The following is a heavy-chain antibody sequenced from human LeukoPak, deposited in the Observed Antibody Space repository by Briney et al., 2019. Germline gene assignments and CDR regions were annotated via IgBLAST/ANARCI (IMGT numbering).Heavy chain of an antibody. CDR1: GFTFSSYG. CDR2: IWYDGSNK. J-gene: IGHJ4*02. CDR3: ARDHTPYCSSTSCQNPPGY. Sequence: PGGSLRLSCAASGFTFSSYGMHWVRQAPGKGLEWVAVIWYDGSNKYYADSVKGRFTISRDNSKNTLYLQMNSLRAEDTAVYYCARDHTPYCSSTSCQNPPGYWGQGTLVTVSS. V-gene: IGHV3-33*01. D-gene: IGHD2-2*01.